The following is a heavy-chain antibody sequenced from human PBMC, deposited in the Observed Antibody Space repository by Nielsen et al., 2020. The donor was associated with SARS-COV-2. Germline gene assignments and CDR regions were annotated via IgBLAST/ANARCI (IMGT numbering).Heavy chain of an antibody. V-gene: IGHV4-39*01. Sequence: SETLSLTCTVSGGSISSSSYYWGWIRQPPGKGLEWIGSTYYSGSTYYNPSLKSRVTISVDTSKNQFSLKLSSVTAADTAVYYCATITRDAFDIWGQGTMVTVSS. CDR3: ATITRDAFDI. D-gene: IGHD5-24*01. J-gene: IGHJ3*02. CDR2: TYYSGST. CDR1: GGSISSSSYY.